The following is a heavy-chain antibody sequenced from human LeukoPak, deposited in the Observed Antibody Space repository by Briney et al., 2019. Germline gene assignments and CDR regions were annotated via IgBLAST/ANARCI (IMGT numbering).Heavy chain of an antibody. J-gene: IGHJ6*03. CDR1: GYTFTGYY. CDR2: INPNSGGT. V-gene: IGHV1-2*02. CDR3: ARYGQGAYYYYMDV. Sequence: ASVKVSCKASGYTFTGYYMHWVRQAPGQGLEWMGWINPNSGGTNYALKFQGRVTMTRDTSISTAYMELSRLRSDDTAVYYCARYGQGAYYYYMDVWGKGTTVTVSS. D-gene: IGHD3-10*01.